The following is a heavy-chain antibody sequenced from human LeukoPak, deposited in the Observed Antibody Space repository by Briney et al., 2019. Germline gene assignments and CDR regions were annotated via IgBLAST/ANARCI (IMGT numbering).Heavy chain of an antibody. Sequence: PSETLSLTCSVSGVSLTSSDWWSWVRQSPGRGLEWIGEXHHGGDTNYSPSLKSRLTIFVARSTNQFSLKLNSVTAADTAVYYCALRRLTSAQIIEDNWFDPWGQGTLVTVSS. V-gene: IGHV4-4*02. CDR1: GVSLTSSDW. J-gene: IGHJ5*02. CDR2: XHHGGDT. CDR3: ALRRLTSAQIIEDNWFDP. D-gene: IGHD2/OR15-2a*01.